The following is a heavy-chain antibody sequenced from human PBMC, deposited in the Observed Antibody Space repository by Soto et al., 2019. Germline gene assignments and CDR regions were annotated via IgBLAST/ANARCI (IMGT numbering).Heavy chain of an antibody. J-gene: IGHJ5*02. CDR3: AKLDVVATANANWFDP. Sequence: QVQLQQWGAGLLKPSETLSLTCAVYGGSFSGYYWSWIRQPPGKGLEWIGEINHSGNTNYHPSLKSRVTISLDKSKNQFSLKLTSLSAADTAVYYCAKLDVVATANANWFDPWGRGTLVTVSS. CDR2: INHSGNT. V-gene: IGHV4-34*01. CDR1: GGSFSGYY. D-gene: IGHD2-2*01.